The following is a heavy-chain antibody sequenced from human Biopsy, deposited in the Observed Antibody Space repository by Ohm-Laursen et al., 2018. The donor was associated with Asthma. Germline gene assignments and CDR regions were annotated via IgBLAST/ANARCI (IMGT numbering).Heavy chain of an antibody. J-gene: IGHJ4*02. D-gene: IGHD1-7*01. Sequence: SVKVSCKASGYTFTGYYMHWVRQAPGQGLEWMGIINPSGGSTSYAQKFQGRVTMTRDTSTSTVYMELSSLRSGDTAVYYCARRGITGTTLDYWGQGTLVTVSS. V-gene: IGHV1-46*01. CDR3: ARRGITGTTLDY. CDR2: INPSGGST. CDR1: GYTFTGYY.